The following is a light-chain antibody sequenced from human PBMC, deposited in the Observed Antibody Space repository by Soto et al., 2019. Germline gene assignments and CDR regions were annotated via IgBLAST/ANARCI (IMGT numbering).Light chain of an antibody. J-gene: IGLJ1*01. CDR3: SSYAGRNXPYV. CDR2: EVS. Sequence: QSALTQPPSASWSPGQSVTISCTGTSSDVGGYNYVSWYQQHPGKAPKLIIYEVSKRPSGVPDRFYGSKSGNTASLTVSGLQDEDEADYYCSSYAGRNXPYVFGTGTKVXV. CDR1: SSDVGGYNY. V-gene: IGLV2-8*01.